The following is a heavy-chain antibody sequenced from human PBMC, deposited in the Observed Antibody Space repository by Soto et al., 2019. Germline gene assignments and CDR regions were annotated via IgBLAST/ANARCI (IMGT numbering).Heavy chain of an antibody. CDR1: GASVTGGGFS. Sequence: QLQLQESGSGLVKPSQTLSLTCAVSGASVTGGGFSWTWIRQPPGKGREWIGYIYHSGGTYYNPSLRSRFTISIERSKNQISLKLSSVTAADTAVYYCARVPFSEFYAMDVWGQGTTVIVSS. J-gene: IGHJ6*02. CDR2: IYHSGGT. CDR3: ARVPFSEFYAMDV. V-gene: IGHV4-30-2*01.